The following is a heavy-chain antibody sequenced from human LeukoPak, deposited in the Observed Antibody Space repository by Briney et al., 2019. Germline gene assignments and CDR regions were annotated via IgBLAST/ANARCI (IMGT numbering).Heavy chain of an antibody. CDR1: GFIVSNKY. CDR2: VYSDDTT. Sequence: PGGSLRLSCAASGFIVSNKYMHWVRQAPGKGLEWVSVVYSDDTTYYADSVKGRFTISRDNSKNTLYLQMNNLRAEDTAVYYCARGGGYYAIDYWGQGTLVTVSS. CDR3: ARGGGYYAIDY. J-gene: IGHJ4*02. D-gene: IGHD1-26*01. V-gene: IGHV3-53*01.